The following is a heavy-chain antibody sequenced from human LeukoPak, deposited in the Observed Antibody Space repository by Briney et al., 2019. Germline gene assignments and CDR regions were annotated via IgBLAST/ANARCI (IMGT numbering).Heavy chain of an antibody. Sequence: GGSLRLSCAASGFTFDDYAMSWVRQAPGKGLEWVSGINWNGGSTGYADSVKGRFTISRDNAKNSLYLQMNSLRAEDTALYYCVREHTYYYDSSGDAFHIWGQGTMVTVSS. CDR2: INWNGGST. CDR3: VREHTYYYDSSGDAFHI. CDR1: GFTFDDYA. D-gene: IGHD3-22*01. V-gene: IGHV3-20*04. J-gene: IGHJ3*02.